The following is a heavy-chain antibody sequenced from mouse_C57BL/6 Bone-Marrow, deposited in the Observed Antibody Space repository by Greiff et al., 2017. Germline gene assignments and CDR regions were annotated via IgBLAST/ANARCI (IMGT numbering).Heavy chain of an antibody. V-gene: IGHV1-61*01. CDR2: IYPSDSET. CDR3: ARKGFAY. J-gene: IGHJ3*01. Sequence: QVQLQQPGTELVKPGASVKLSCKASGYTFTSYWMDWVKQRPGQGLEWIGNIYPSDSETHYNQKFKDKATLTVDKSSSTAYMQLSSLTSEDSAVYYCARKGFAYWGQGTLVTVSA. CDR1: GYTFTSYW.